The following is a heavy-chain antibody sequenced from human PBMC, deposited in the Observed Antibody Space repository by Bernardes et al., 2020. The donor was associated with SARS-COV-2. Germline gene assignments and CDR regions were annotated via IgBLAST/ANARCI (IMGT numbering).Heavy chain of an antibody. Sequence: GGSLRLSCAGSGFDFSDYWMTWVRQAPGKGLEWVANIKRDGSETYYVDSVKGRFTISRDNAKNLVFLQMNSLRAEDTDVFYCLRSAGMDVCGQGTMVTVSS. J-gene: IGHJ6*02. V-gene: IGHV3-7*03. CDR1: GFDFSDYW. CDR3: LRSAGMDV. CDR2: IKRDGSET.